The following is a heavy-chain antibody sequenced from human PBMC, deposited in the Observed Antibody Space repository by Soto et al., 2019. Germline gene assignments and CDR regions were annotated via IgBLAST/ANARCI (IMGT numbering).Heavy chain of an antibody. J-gene: IGHJ5*02. CDR2: IYNSGV. CDR3: ARHPTGFPNWIDP. D-gene: IGHD2-15*01. Sequence: SETLSLTCTVSCGSTSSSTYSWGWIRQPPGKGLEWIGSIYNSGVDYNPSLKSRVTISVDTYKTQFSLRLTSVTAADTALYYCARHPTGFPNWIDPWGQGIMVTVSS. CDR1: CGSTSSSTYS. V-gene: IGHV4-39*01.